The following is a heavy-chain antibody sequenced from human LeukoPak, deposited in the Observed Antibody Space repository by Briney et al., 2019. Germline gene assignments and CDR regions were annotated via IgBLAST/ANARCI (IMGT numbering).Heavy chain of an antibody. V-gene: IGHV3-21*01. CDR3: AKDPRDHTYGWSWRYFDY. CDR2: ISSSSSYI. J-gene: IGHJ4*02. D-gene: IGHD5-18*01. Sequence: PGGSLRLSCAASGFTFSSYSMSWVRQAPGKGLEWVSSISSSSSYIYYADSVKGRFTISRDNSKHTLYLQMNSLRPEDTAVYYCAKDPRDHTYGWSWRYFDYWGQGTLVTVSS. CDR1: GFTFSSYS.